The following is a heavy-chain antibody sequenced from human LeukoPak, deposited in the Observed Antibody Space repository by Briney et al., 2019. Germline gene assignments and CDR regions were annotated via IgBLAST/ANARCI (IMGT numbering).Heavy chain of an antibody. Sequence: GGSLRLSCAASGFTFSSYEMNWVRQAPGKGLEWVSYISSSGSTIYYADSVKGRFTISRDNAKNSLYLQMNSLRAEDTAVYYCAREYGFGSGSYYPWGQGTLVIVSS. D-gene: IGHD3-10*01. CDR2: ISSSGSTI. J-gene: IGHJ5*02. CDR1: GFTFSSYE. V-gene: IGHV3-48*03. CDR3: AREYGFGSGSYYP.